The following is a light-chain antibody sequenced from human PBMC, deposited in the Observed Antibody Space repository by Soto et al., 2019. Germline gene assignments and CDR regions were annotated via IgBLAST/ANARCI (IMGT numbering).Light chain of an antibody. V-gene: IGLV2-8*01. CDR3: TSYAGSNTPVV. J-gene: IGLJ2*01. CDR1: SNDVGGYNF. CDR2: EVN. Sequence: QSALTQPPSASGSPGQSVTISCTGTSNDVGGYNFVSWYQQHPGKAPKLMIYEVNKWPSGVPDRFSGSKSGNTASLTVSGLQAEDEADYYCTSYAGSNTPVVFGGGTQLTVL.